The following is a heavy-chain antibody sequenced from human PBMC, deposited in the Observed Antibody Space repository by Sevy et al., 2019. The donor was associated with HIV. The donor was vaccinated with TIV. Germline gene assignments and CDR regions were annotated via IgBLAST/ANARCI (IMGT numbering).Heavy chain of an antibody. J-gene: IGHJ4*02. CDR2: ISNSGANT. Sequence: GGSLRLSCAASGFTFTNYGMHWVRQAPGKGLEWVSGISNSGANTYYADSVRGRFTVSRDNSKNTVYLQLNSLRAEDTAIYYCAKEWTLLIDWYGEFAYWGQGTLVTVSS. CDR3: AKEWTLLIDWYGEFAY. V-gene: IGHV3-23*01. D-gene: IGHD3-9*01. CDR1: GFTFTNYG.